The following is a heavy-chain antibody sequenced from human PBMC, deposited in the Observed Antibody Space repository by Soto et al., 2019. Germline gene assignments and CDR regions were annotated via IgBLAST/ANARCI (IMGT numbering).Heavy chain of an antibody. J-gene: IGHJ4*02. D-gene: IGHD6-13*01. CDR1: GFTFSSYG. CDR3: AKDRGIAAAKRKFGVDY. V-gene: IGHV3-30*18. Sequence: QVQLVESGGGVVQPGRSLRLSCAASGFTFSSYGMHWVRQAPGKGLEGVAVISYDGSNKYYADSVKGRFTISRDNSKNTLYLQMNSLRAEDTAVYYCAKDRGIAAAKRKFGVDYWGQGTLVTVSS. CDR2: ISYDGSNK.